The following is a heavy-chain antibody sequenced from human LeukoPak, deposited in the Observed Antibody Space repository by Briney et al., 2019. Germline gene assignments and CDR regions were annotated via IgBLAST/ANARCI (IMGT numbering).Heavy chain of an antibody. CDR1: GFTFTNAW. J-gene: IGHJ4*02. V-gene: IGHV3-15*01. CDR2: MKSKRDGGAT. D-gene: IGHD6-19*01. CDR3: ARQASLNGSSGWETDY. Sequence: GGSLRLSCEASGFTFTNAWMNWVRQAPGKGPEWVGRMKSKRDGGATEYAAPVKGRFTISRDDSKNTVYLQMNSLRAEDTAVYYCARQASLNGSSGWETDYWGQGTLVTVSS.